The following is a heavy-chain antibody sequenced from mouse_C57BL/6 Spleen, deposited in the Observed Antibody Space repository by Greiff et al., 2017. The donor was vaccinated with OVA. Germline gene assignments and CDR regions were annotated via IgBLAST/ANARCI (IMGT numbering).Heavy chain of an antibody. V-gene: IGHV1-72*01. Sequence: QVQLQQPGAELVKPGASVKLSCKASGYTFTSYWMHWVKQRPGRGLEWIGRIDPNSGGTKYNEKFKSKATLTVDKPSSPAYMQLSSLTSEDSAVYYCARWDDYDWFAYWGQGTLVTVSA. CDR2: IDPNSGGT. CDR3: ARWDDYDWFAY. D-gene: IGHD2-4*01. J-gene: IGHJ3*01. CDR1: GYTFTSYW.